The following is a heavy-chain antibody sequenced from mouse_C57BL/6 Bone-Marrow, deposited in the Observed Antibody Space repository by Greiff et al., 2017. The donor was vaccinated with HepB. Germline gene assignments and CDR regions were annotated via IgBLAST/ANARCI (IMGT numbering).Heavy chain of an antibody. CDR3: ARRVYYGSSSFAY. CDR2: IYPRSGNT. V-gene: IGHV1-81*01. D-gene: IGHD1-1*01. J-gene: IGHJ3*01. Sequence: VQLQQSGAELARPGASVKLSCKASGYTFTSYGISWVKQRTGQGLEWIGEIYPRSGNTYYNEKFKGKATLTADKSSSTAYMELRSLTSEDSAVYFCARRVYYGSSSFAYWGQGTLVTVSA. CDR1: GYTFTSYG.